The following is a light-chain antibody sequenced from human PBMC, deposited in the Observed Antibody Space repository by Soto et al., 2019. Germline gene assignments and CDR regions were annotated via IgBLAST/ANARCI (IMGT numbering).Light chain of an antibody. CDR3: QQFSSYQLT. CDR2: DAS. V-gene: IGKV3-20*01. Sequence: EFVLTQSPGTLSLSPGERATLSCRASQTFRNNYLAWYQQKPGQAPRLLIYDASSRATGIPDRFSGGGSGTAFTLTISRLEPEDFEVYYCQQFSSYQLTFGLGTKVDIX. J-gene: IGKJ4*01. CDR1: QTFRNNY.